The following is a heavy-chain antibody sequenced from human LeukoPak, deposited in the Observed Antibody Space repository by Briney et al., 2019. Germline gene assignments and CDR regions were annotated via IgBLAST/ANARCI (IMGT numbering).Heavy chain of an antibody. Sequence: NPSETLSLTCTVSGGSISSGGYYWSWIRQHPWKGLEWIGYIYYSGSTYYNPSLKSRVTISVDTSKNQFSLKLSSVTAADTAVYYCASRRGSRFDYWGQGTLVTVSS. V-gene: IGHV4-31*03. D-gene: IGHD3-10*01. CDR3: ASRRGSRFDY. J-gene: IGHJ4*02. CDR1: GGSISSGGYY. CDR2: IYYSGST.